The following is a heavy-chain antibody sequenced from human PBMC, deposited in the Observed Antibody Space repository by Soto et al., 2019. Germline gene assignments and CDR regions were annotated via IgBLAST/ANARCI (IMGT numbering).Heavy chain of an antibody. CDR3: ARVPPYGAYYFDY. D-gene: IGHD4-17*01. Sequence: GGSLRLSCAASGFTFSSYAMHWVRQAPGKGLEWVAVISYDGSNKYYADSVKGRFTISRDNSKNTLYLQMNSLRAEDTAVYYCARVPPYGAYYFDYWGQGTLVTVSS. V-gene: IGHV3-30-3*01. J-gene: IGHJ4*02. CDR2: ISYDGSNK. CDR1: GFTFSSYA.